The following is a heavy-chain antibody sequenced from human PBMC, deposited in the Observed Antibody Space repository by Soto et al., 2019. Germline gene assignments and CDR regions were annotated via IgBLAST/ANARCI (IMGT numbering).Heavy chain of an antibody. Sequence: QVQLVESGGGVVQPGRSLRLSCAASGFTFSSYAMHWVRQAPGKGLEWVAVISYDGSNKYYADSVKGRFTISRDNSKNTLYLQMNSLRAEDTDVYYCARDKDGYSMFASGMDVWGQGTTVTVSS. D-gene: IGHD5-18*01. V-gene: IGHV3-30-3*01. CDR1: GFTFSSYA. CDR3: ARDKDGYSMFASGMDV. J-gene: IGHJ6*02. CDR2: ISYDGSNK.